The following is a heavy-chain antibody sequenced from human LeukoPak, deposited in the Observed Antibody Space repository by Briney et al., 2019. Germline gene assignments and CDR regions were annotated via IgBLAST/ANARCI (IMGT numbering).Heavy chain of an antibody. CDR3: AKVRWAYSSGSYFDY. D-gene: IGHD3-10*01. CDR1: GFTFSSYG. V-gene: IGHV3-30*02. CDR2: ILYDRSDK. Sequence: GGSLRLSCAASGFTFSSYGMHWLRQSAGQGLECVASILYDRSDKYYADSVKGRFTISRDNSKNTLYLQMKSLRADDTALYYCAKVRWAYSSGSYFDYWGKGTLVTVSS. J-gene: IGHJ4*02.